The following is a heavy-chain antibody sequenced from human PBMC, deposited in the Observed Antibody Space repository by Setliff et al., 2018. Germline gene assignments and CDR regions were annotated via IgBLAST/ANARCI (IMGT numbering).Heavy chain of an antibody. Sequence: VASVKVSCKASGYTFTSHYMHWVRQAPGLGLEWMGTINPSSGRTSYAQKFQGRVTMTRDTSTSTVYMDMSSLRPEDTAVYYCARDVFPYHYEGAFDIWGQGTMVTVSS. CDR1: GYTFTSHY. CDR3: ARDVFPYHYEGAFDI. CDR2: INPSSGRT. D-gene: IGHD3-22*01. V-gene: IGHV1-46*01. J-gene: IGHJ3*02.